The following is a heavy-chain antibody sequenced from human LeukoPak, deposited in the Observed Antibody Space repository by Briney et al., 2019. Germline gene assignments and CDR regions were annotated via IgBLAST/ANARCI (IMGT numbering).Heavy chain of an antibody. J-gene: IGHJ4*02. V-gene: IGHV4-61*02. CDR1: GGSISSSSYY. Sequence: SETLSLTCTVSGGSISSSSYYWGWIRQPAGKGLEWIGRISTSGSTNYNPSLKSRVTISVDTSNKHFSLQLSSLTAADTAVYYCARAPMIEYGSGSYYNGYYFDYWGQGSLVTVSS. D-gene: IGHD3-10*01. CDR3: ARAPMIEYGSGSYYNGYYFDY. CDR2: ISTSGST.